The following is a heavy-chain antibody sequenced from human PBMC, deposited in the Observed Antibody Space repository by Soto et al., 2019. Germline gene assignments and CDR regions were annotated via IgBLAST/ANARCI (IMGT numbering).Heavy chain of an antibody. D-gene: IGHD2-2*01. CDR1: GFTFSNFV. CDR2: ITGSSGDT. CDR3: AKGSGSSRPYYFDY. J-gene: IGHJ4*02. V-gene: IGHV3-23*01. Sequence: GGSLRLSCAASGFTFSNFVMSWVRQAPGKGLEWVSGITGSSGDTYHADSVKDRFTISRDNSENKLYLQMNSLRAEDTALYFCAKGSGSSRPYYFDYWGQGTLVTVSS.